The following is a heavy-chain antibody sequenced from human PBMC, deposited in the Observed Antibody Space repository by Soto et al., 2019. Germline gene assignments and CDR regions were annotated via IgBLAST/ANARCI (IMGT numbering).Heavy chain of an antibody. V-gene: IGHV3-23*01. CDR1: GFSFSNYA. CDR2: ISGSGDTP. CDR3: AKEGTSDLYYFDY. Sequence: PGGSLRLSCAASGFSFSNYAISWVRQAPGKGLEWVSIISGSGDTPYYADSVKGRFTISRDNSRNTLYLQMNSLRAGDSAKYYCAKEGTSDLYYFDYWGPGTLVTVSS. J-gene: IGHJ4*02. D-gene: IGHD2-21*02.